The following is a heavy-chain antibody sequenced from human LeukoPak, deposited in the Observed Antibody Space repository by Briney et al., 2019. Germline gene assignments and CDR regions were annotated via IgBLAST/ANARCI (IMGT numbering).Heavy chain of an antibody. Sequence: PSETLSLTCAVYGGSFSGYYWSWIRQPPEKGLEWIGEINHSGSTNYNPSLKSRVTISVDTSKNQFSLKLSSVTAADTAVYYCARGTPRYYYDSSGYCDYWGQGTLVTVSS. CDR3: ARGTPRYYYDSSGYCDY. CDR2: INHSGST. D-gene: IGHD3-22*01. J-gene: IGHJ4*02. CDR1: GGSFSGYY. V-gene: IGHV4-34*01.